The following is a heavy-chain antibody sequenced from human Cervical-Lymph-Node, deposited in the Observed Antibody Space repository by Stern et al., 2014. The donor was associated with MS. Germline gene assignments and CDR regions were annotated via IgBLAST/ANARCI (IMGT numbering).Heavy chain of an antibody. CDR1: GFSLNTSGVG. V-gene: IGHV2-5*02. D-gene: IGHD4-17*01. J-gene: IGHJ6*02. Sequence: ESGPTLVKPTQTLTLTCTFSGFSLNTSGVGVGWIRQPPGKALEWLSVIYLDDDERYRPSLKSRLTISKDTYTNHGVPPMANMDPVDTATYYCAHTTVTFDEAYGLDVWGQGTTVTVSS. CDR2: IYLDDDE. CDR3: AHTTVTFDEAYGLDV.